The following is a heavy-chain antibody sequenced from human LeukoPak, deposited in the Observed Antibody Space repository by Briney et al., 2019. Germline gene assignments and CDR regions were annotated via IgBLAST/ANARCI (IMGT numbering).Heavy chain of an antibody. D-gene: IGHD1-26*01. V-gene: IGHV3-23*01. CDR2: ISGSGGST. J-gene: IGHJ4*02. CDR1: GFTFSSYA. CDR3: AKEWGFIVGATALDY. Sequence: PGWSLRLSCAASGFTFSSYAMSWVRQAPGKGLEWVSAISGSGGSTYYADSVKGRFTISRDNSKNTLYLQMNSLRAEDTAVYYCAKEWGFIVGATALDYWGQGTLVTVSS.